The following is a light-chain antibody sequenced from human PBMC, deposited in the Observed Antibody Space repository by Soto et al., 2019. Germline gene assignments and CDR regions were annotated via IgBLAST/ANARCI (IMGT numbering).Light chain of an antibody. V-gene: IGLV2-14*01. CDR2: DVS. J-gene: IGLJ2*01. CDR1: SSDVGGHNY. Sequence: QSALTQPASVSGSPGQSITISCTGTSSDVGGHNYVSWYQQHPGKAPKVMIYDVSNRPSGVSNRISGSKSGNTASLTISGLQAADEADYYCSSYTASSTLKVFGGGTKLTVL. CDR3: SSYTASSTLKV.